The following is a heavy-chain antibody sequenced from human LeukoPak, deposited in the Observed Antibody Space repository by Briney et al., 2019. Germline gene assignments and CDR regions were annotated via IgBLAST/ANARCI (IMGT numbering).Heavy chain of an antibody. V-gene: IGHV4-59*01. Sequence: SETLSLTCTVSGDSISSYYWSWIRQPPGKGLEWIGYIYYSGSTNYNPSLKSRVTISVDTSKNQFSLKLSSVTAADTAVYYCAKMGLYGSGSQDYWGQGTLVTVSS. CDR2: IYYSGST. D-gene: IGHD3-10*01. J-gene: IGHJ4*02. CDR1: GDSISSYY. CDR3: AKMGLYGSGSQDY.